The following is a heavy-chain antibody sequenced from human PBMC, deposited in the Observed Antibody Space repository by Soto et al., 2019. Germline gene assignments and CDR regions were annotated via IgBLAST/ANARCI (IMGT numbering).Heavy chain of an antibody. CDR2: IYYSGST. D-gene: IGHD6-19*01. J-gene: IGHJ6*03. V-gene: IGHV4-59*08. Sequence: SETLSLTCTVSGGSISSYYWSWIRQPPGKGLEWIGYIYYSGSTNYNPSLKSRVTISVDTSKNQFSLKLSSVTAADTAVYYCASGYSSGWRPTGQNYYYYYMDVWGKGTTVTVSS. CDR3: ASGYSSGWRPTGQNYYYYYMDV. CDR1: GGSISSYY.